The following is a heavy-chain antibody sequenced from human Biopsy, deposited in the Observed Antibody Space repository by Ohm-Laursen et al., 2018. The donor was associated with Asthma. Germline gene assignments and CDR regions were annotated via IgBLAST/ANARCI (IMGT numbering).Heavy chain of an antibody. D-gene: IGHD3-10*01. CDR3: ARAVDYSHYYGIDV. CDR1: GGTFSNYA. CDR2: IIPMFGTT. V-gene: IGHV1-69*13. J-gene: IGHJ6*02. Sequence: ASVKVSCNASGGTFSNYAISWVRQAPGQGLEWMGGIIPMFGTTNYAQKFQGRVTITADESTSTAYMELSSLRSDDTAVYFCARAVDYSHYYGIDVWGQGTTVTVS.